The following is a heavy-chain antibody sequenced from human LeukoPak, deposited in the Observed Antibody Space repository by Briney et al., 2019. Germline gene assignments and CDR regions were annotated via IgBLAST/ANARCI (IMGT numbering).Heavy chain of an antibody. V-gene: IGHV3-66*01. D-gene: IGHD3-22*01. J-gene: IGHJ4*02. CDR3: VRAVVSSCYADY. Sequence: PGGSLSLARAPSGSTSRSNYMNSVRQAPGKGLEWVSVIYSGGGTYYADSVKGRFATSTDNSKNTLYLQMNSLRAPDTAVYYGVRAVVSSCYADYWGQGTLVTVSS. CDR1: GSTSRSNY. CDR2: IYSGGGT.